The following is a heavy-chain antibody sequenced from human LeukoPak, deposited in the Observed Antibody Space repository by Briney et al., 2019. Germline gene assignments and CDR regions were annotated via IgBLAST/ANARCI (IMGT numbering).Heavy chain of an antibody. CDR3: ARDLRGSSSWYPPASDY. CDR1: GYTFTSYY. CDR2: INPSGGST. V-gene: IGHV1-46*01. Sequence: GASVTVSCKASGYTFTSYYMHWVRQAPGQGLEWMGIINPSGGSTSYAQKFQGRVTMTRDMSTSTVYMELSSLRSEDTAVYYCARDLRGSSSWYPPASDYWGQGTLVTVSS. J-gene: IGHJ4*02. D-gene: IGHD6-13*01.